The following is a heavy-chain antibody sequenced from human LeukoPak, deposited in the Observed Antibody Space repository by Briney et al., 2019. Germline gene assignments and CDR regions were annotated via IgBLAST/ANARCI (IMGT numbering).Heavy chain of an antibody. V-gene: IGHV3-21*01. CDR2: ISSSSSYI. CDR1: GFTFSSYS. D-gene: IGHD1-26*01. CDR3: ARGGGSYSDY. J-gene: IGHJ4*02. Sequence: GGSLRLSCAASGFTFSSYSMNWVRQAPGKGLEWGSSISSSSSYIYYADSVKGRFTISRDNAKNSLYLQMNSLRTEDTAVYYCARGGGSYSDYWGQGTLVTVSS.